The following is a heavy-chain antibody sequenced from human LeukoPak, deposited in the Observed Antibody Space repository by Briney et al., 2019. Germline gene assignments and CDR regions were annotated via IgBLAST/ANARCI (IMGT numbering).Heavy chain of an antibody. CDR2: IYSGDST. J-gene: IGHJ4*02. Sequence: GGSLRLSCAASGFTVSSNYMSWVRQAPGKGLEWVSVIYSGDSTYCADSVKGRFTISRDNSKNTLYLQMNSLRAEDTAVYFCARRLHGSNYGYYFDYWGQGTLVTVSS. V-gene: IGHV3-53*01. D-gene: IGHD5-18*01. CDR3: ARRLHGSNYGYYFDY. CDR1: GFTVSSNY.